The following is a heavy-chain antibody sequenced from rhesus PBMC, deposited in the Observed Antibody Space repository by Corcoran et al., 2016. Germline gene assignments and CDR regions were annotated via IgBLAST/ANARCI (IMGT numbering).Heavy chain of an antibody. J-gene: IGHJ4*01. Sequence: QVQLQESGPGLVKPSETLSLTCAVSGYSISSGYYWSWIRQPPGKGLEWIGYSTYSGSTSYNPSLKSRVTISRDTSKNPFSLKLSSVTAADTAVYYCAREEDSNPFDYWGQGVLVTVSS. CDR1: GYSISSGYY. V-gene: IGHV4-122*02. CDR2: STYSGST. CDR3: AREEDSNPFDY. D-gene: IGHD4-23*01.